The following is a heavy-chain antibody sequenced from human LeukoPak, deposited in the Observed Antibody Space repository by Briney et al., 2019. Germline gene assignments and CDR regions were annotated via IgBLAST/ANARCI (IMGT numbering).Heavy chain of an antibody. CDR1: GYTFTSYD. CDR3: ARDPGYSYGSTYNWFDP. D-gene: IGHD5-18*01. Sequence: ASVKVSCKASGYTFTSYDINWVRQATGQGLEWMGWMNPNSGNTGYAQKFQGRVTMTRNTSISTAYMELSSLRSEDTAVYYCARDPGYSYGSTYNWFDPWGQGTLVTVSS. CDR2: MNPNSGNT. V-gene: IGHV1-8*01. J-gene: IGHJ5*02.